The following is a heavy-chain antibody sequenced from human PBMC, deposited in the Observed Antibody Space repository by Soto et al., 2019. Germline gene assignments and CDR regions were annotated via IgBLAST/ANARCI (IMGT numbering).Heavy chain of an antibody. J-gene: IGHJ4*02. D-gene: IGHD2-15*01. V-gene: IGHV4-59*01. Sequence: SETLSLTCTVSGGSINSYYWSWIRQPPGKGLEWIGYLHYSGSTNYNPSLKSRVTTSVDTSKNQFSLKLSSVTAADTAVYYCAKITQGGGSFDYWGQGTLVTVSS. CDR3: AKITQGGGSFDY. CDR2: LHYSGST. CDR1: GGSINSYY.